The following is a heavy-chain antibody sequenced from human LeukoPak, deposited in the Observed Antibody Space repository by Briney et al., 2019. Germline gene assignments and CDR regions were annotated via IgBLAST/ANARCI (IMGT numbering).Heavy chain of an antibody. J-gene: IGHJ5*02. CDR1: GFTFSSYG. CDR3: ARPGGDYVNGPRIDP. CDR2: ISYDENTK. V-gene: IGHV3-30*03. Sequence: PGRSLRLSCAASGFTFSSYGMHWVRQAPGKGLEWVAVISYDENTKYYADSVKGRFTISRDNSKNTLYLQMNSLRTEDTAMYYCARPGGDYVNGPRIDPWGQGTLVTVSS. D-gene: IGHD4-17*01.